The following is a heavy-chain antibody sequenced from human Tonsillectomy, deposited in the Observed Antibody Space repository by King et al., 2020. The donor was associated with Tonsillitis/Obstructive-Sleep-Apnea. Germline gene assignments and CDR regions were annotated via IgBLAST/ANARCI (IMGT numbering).Heavy chain of an antibody. CDR2: ISYDGSNK. J-gene: IGHJ6*02. CDR3: ARGDSSGYYYYYYGLDV. CDR1: GFTFSSYA. Sequence: VQLVESGGGVVQPGRSLRLSCAASGFTFSSYARHWVRQAPGKGLEWVAVISYDGSNKYYADSVKGRFTISRDNSKNTLYLQMNSLRAEDTAVYYCARGDSSGYYYYYYGLDVWGQATTVTVSS. D-gene: IGHD3-22*01. V-gene: IGHV3-30*04.